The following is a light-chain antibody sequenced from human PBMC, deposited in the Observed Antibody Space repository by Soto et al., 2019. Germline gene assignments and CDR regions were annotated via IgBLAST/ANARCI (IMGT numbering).Light chain of an antibody. CDR1: QSLNIW. V-gene: IGKV1-5*03. J-gene: IGKJ1*01. CDR3: QQYNDYWT. Sequence: DTQMTQSPSTLSASVGDRVTITCRASQSLNIWLAWYQQKPGRAPKLLIYQASTLASGVPSRFGGSGSGSEFTLTMSSLQPDDFATYDCQQYNDYWTFGQGTKVEIK. CDR2: QAS.